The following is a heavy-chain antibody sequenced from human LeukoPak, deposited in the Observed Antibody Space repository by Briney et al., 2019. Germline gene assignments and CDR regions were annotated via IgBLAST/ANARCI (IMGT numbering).Heavy chain of an antibody. CDR2: MNPNSGNT. J-gene: IGHJ5*02. CDR3: ARGPILRITIFGVVKPRSWFDP. D-gene: IGHD3-3*01. Sequence: ASVKVSCKASGYTFTSYDINWVRQATGQGLEWMGWMNPNSGNTGYAQKFQGRVTMTRNTSISTAYMELSSLRSEDTAVYYCARGPILRITIFGVVKPRSWFDPWDQGTLVTVSS. CDR1: GYTFTSYD. V-gene: IGHV1-8*01.